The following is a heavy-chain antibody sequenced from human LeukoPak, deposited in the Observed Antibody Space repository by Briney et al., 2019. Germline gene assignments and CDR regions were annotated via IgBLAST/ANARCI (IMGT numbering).Heavy chain of an antibody. Sequence: GSSLRLSCAASGFTFSLYGMHWARQAPGKGLEWGALIWDDGSNKHYADSVKGRFTLSRDNPKNTLYMQMNSLRAEDTAVYYCAKDYSSGGPYFDYWGQGTLVTVSS. CDR2: IWDDGSNK. V-gene: IGHV3-33*06. CDR3: AKDYSSGGPYFDY. J-gene: IGHJ4*02. D-gene: IGHD6-19*01. CDR1: GFTFSLYG.